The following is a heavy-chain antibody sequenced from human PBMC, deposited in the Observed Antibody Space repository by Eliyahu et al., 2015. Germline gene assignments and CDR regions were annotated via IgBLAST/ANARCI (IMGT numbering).Heavy chain of an antibody. CDR3: ARTGEVQYPRAVDY. J-gene: IGHJ4*02. Sequence: EVQLVQSGAXVXXPGESLKISCXGSGYSFTSYWXGGVXQMPGKGXEWMGXIYPGDSDTRYSPSFQGQVTISADKSISTAYLQWSSLKASDTAMYYCARTGEVQYPRAVDYWGQGTLVTVSS. V-gene: IGHV5-51*01. D-gene: IGHD4-11*01. CDR2: IYPGDSDT. CDR1: GYSFTSYW.